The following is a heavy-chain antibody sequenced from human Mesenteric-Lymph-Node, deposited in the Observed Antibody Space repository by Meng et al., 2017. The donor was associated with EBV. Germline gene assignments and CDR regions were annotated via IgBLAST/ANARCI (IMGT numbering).Heavy chain of an antibody. CDR3: ARAAGDDYGDYFDY. J-gene: IGHJ4*02. D-gene: IGHD4-17*01. V-gene: IGHV7-4-1*02. Sequence: VQSGCELKKPGASVKVSCKASGYPFTDYAVNWVRQAPGQGRESMGWINTNTGNPTYAQGFTGRFVFSLDTSVSTAYLQISSLKSEDTAVYYCARAAGDDYGDYFDYWGQGTLVTVSS. CDR2: INTNTGNP. CDR1: GYPFTDYA.